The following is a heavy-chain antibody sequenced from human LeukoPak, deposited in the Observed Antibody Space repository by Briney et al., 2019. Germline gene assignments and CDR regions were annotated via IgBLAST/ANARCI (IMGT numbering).Heavy chain of an antibody. V-gene: IGHV4-34*01. D-gene: IGHD3-3*01. CDR2: INHSGST. CDR1: GGSFSGYY. J-gene: IGHJ5*02. Sequence: SETLSLTCAVYGGSFSGYYWSWIRQPPGKGLEWIGEINHSGSTNYNPSLKSRVTISVDTSKNQFSLKLSSVTAADTAVYYCARGLPKNYDFWSGPGTVDPWGQGTLVTVSS. CDR3: ARGLPKNYDFWSGPGTVDP.